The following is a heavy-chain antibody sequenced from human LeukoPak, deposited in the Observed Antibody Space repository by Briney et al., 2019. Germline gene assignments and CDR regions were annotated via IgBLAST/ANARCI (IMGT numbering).Heavy chain of an antibody. CDR3: TKTIIGIHGYFDS. V-gene: IGHV3-74*01. J-gene: IGHJ4*02. CDR2: INVDGSTT. CDR1: GFTFNTYW. D-gene: IGHD3-22*01. Sequence: GGSLRLSCAASGFTFNTYWMHWVRQAPGKGLVWVSRINVDGSTTTYADSVKGRFTISRDNAKNTLYLQMNSLRAEDTAIYYCTKTIIGIHGYFDSWGQGTLVTVSS.